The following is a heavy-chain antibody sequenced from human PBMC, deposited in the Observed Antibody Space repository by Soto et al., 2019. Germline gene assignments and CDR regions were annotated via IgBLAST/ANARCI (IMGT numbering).Heavy chain of an antibody. Sequence: EVQLVESGGGLVQPGGSLRLSCAASGFDFSNYVMNWVRQAPGKGLEWLSNIRSSGSSMFYAASVKCRFTISRDNANNLLYLQMSSLTVEDTAVYFCAGARFYAFDVWGHGTTGTVS. CDR3: AGARFYAFDV. D-gene: IGHD3-16*01. CDR1: GFDFSNYV. CDR2: IRSSGSSM. V-gene: IGHV3-48*01. J-gene: IGHJ3*01.